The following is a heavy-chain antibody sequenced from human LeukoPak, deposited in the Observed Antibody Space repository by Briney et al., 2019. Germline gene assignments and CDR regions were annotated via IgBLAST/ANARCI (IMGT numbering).Heavy chain of an antibody. Sequence: GASVKVSCKASGYTFTGYYMHWVRQAPGQGLEWMGWINPNSGGTNYAQKFQGRVTMARDTSISTAYMELSRLRSDDTAVYYCARETDLRGSSGWFRKQFDYWGQGTLVTVSS. CDR3: ARETDLRGSSGWFRKQFDY. J-gene: IGHJ4*02. CDR2: INPNSGGT. CDR1: GYTFTGYY. D-gene: IGHD6-19*01. V-gene: IGHV1-2*02.